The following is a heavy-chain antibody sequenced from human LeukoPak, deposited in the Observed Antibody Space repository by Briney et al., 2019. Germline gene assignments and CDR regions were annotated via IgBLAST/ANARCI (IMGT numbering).Heavy chain of an antibody. J-gene: IGHJ6*03. Sequence: ASVKVSCKASGYTFTSYEATYDIQWVRQATGQRLEWMGWMNPNNGNTGYAQKFQGRVTMTRNTSISTAYMELSSLRSEDTAVYYCARLTSPPAWSGWLYYYYYYTDVWGKGTTVTISS. CDR3: ARLTSPPAWSGWLYYYYYYTDV. CDR1: GYTFTSYEATYD. V-gene: IGHV1-8*01. CDR2: MNPNNGNT. D-gene: IGHD3-3*01.